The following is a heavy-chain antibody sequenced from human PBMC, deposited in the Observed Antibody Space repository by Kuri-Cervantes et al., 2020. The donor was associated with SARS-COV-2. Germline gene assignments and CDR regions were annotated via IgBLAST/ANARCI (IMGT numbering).Heavy chain of an antibody. V-gene: IGHV1-69*04. CDR2: IIPILGIA. CDR3: ARDSGGIDDIWSGYSYYYGMDV. D-gene: IGHD3-3*01. J-gene: IGHJ6*02. Sequence: SAKVSCKASGGTFSSYAISWVRQAPGQGLEWMGRIIPILGIANYAQKFQGRVTITADKSTSTAYMELSSLRSEDTAVYYCARDSGGIDDIWSGYSYYYGMDVWGQGTTVTVSS. CDR1: GGTFSSYA.